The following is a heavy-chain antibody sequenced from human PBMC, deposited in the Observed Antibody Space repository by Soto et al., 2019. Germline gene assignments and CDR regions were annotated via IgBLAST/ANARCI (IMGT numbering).Heavy chain of an antibody. CDR1: GGSISRSY. J-gene: IGHJ5*01. D-gene: IGHD4-17*01. Sequence: SETLSLTCSVSGGSISRSYWGWIRQPAGKGLEWIGHIHTSGITNYNPSLKSRVTMSVDTSKNQFSLMLNSVTAADTAVYYCAGDPRAHYVTQFDSSGHGHPLTVSA. V-gene: IGHV4-4*07. CDR2: IHTSGIT. CDR3: AGDPRAHYVTQFDS.